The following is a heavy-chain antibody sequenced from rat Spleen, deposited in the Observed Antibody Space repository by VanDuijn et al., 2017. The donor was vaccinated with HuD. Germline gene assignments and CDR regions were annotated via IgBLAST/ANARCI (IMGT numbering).Heavy chain of an antibody. Sequence: EVQLVESGGGLVQPGRSMKLSCAASGFTFNNYGMAWVRQAPKKGLEWVAYISYDGGDIYYRDSVKGRFTISRDNAKSTLYLQMDSLRSEDSATYYGTRVLQDVMDAWGQGASVTVSS. CDR3: TRVLQDVMDA. CDR1: GFTFNNYG. CDR2: ISYDGGDI. D-gene: IGHD1-1*01. V-gene: IGHV5-25*01. J-gene: IGHJ4*01.